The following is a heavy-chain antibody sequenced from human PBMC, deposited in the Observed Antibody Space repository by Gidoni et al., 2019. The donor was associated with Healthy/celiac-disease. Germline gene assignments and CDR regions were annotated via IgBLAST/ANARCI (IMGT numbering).Heavy chain of an antibody. D-gene: IGHD2-2*01. J-gene: IGHJ5*02. CDR3: ARHTVVVPAARGYWFDP. CDR2: IYYSGST. V-gene: IGHV4-39*01. Sequence: QLQLQESGPGLVKPSETLSLTCTVSGGSISRSSYYWGWIRQPPGKGLEWIGSIYYSGSTYYNPSLKSRVTISVDTTKNQFSLKLSSVTAADTAVYYCARHTVVVPAARGYWFDPWGKGTLVTVSS. CDR1: GGSISRSSYY.